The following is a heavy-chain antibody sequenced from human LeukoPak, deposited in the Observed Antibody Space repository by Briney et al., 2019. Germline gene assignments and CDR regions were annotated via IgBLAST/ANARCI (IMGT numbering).Heavy chain of an antibody. CDR1: GFTFSSYS. J-gene: IGHJ4*02. D-gene: IGHD1-26*01. Sequence: GGSLRLSCAASGFTFSSYSMNWVRQAPGKGLEWVSSISSSSSYIYYADSVKGRFTISRDNAKNSLYLQMNSLRAEDTAVYYCVRDIGSPVYFDYWGQGTLVTVSS. V-gene: IGHV3-21*01. CDR2: ISSSSSYI. CDR3: VRDIGSPVYFDY.